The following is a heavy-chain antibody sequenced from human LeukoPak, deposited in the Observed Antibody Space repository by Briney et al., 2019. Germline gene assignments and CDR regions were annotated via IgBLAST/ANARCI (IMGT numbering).Heavy chain of an antibody. CDR2: ISYDGSNK. CDR3: AKDGYSGYQYFDY. J-gene: IGHJ4*02. Sequence: WRSLRLSCAASGFTFSSYGMHWVRQAPGKGLEWVAVISYDGSNKYYADSVKGRFTISRDNSKNTLYLQMNSLRAEDTAVYYCAKDGYSGYQYFDYWGQGTLVTVSS. CDR1: GFTFSSYG. D-gene: IGHD5-12*01. V-gene: IGHV3-30*18.